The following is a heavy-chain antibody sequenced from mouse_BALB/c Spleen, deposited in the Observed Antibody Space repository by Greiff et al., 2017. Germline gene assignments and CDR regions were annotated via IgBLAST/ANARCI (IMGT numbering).Heavy chain of an antibody. V-gene: IGHV5-12-2*01. Sequence: EVKLMESGGGLVQPGGSLKLSCAASGFTFSSYTMSWVRQTPEKRLEWVAYISNGGGSTYYPDTVKGRFTISRDNAKNTLYLQMSSLKSEDTAMYYCARRGYGSSYSFAYWGQGTLVTVSA. CDR3: ARRGYGSSYSFAY. CDR2: ISNGGGST. D-gene: IGHD1-1*01. CDR1: GFTFSSYT. J-gene: IGHJ3*01.